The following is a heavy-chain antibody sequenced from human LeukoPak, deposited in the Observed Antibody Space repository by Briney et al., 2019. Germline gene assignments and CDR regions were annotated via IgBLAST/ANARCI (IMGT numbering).Heavy chain of an antibody. CDR3: AKDTRGYSGYDWGVFDY. D-gene: IGHD5-12*01. Sequence: PGGSLRLSCAASGFTFSSYGMHWVRQAPGKGLEWVAVISYDGSNKYYADSVKGRFTISRDNSKNTLYLQVNSLRAEDTAVYYCAKDTRGYSGYDWGVFDYWGQGTLVTVSS. J-gene: IGHJ4*02. V-gene: IGHV3-30*18. CDR1: GFTFSSYG. CDR2: ISYDGSNK.